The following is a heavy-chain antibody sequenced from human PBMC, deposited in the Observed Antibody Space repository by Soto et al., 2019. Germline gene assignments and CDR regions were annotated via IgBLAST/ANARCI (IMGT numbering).Heavy chain of an antibody. D-gene: IGHD2-15*01. V-gene: IGHV4-31*03. Sequence: QVQLQESGPGLVKPSQTLSLTCTVSGGSISSGGYYWSWIRQHPGKGLEWIGYIYSSGSTYYNPSLKRRVTISVDTSKNQFSMKLSSVTAAVTAVYYWARVGGGYCSGGSGYWVDYWGQGTLVTVSS. CDR3: ARVGGGYCSGGSGYWVDY. J-gene: IGHJ4*02. CDR2: IYSSGST. CDR1: GGSISSGGYY.